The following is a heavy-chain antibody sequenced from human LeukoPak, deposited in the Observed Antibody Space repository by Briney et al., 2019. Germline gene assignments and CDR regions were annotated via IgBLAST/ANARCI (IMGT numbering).Heavy chain of an antibody. CDR2: IKHDGSEK. CDR1: GFPFSYW. CDR3: ARNRRCCGEDY. Sequence: GGSLRLSCAASGFPFSYWMTWVRQAPGKGLEWVANIKHDGSEKNYVDSVKGRLTISRDNAKNSLYLQMNSLRAEDTAVYYCARNRRCCGEDYWGQGAQVTVSS. J-gene: IGHJ4*02. D-gene: IGHD2-21*01. V-gene: IGHV3-7*01.